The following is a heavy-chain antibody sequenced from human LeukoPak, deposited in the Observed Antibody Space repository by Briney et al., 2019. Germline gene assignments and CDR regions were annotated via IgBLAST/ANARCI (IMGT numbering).Heavy chain of an antibody. V-gene: IGHV3-7*01. D-gene: IGHD5-12*01. Sequence: PGGSLRLSCAASGFIFRNYWMSWVRQAPGKGLEWVAIINQDGREKHYVDSVKGRFTISKDNAKDPLYLQINSLRAEDTALYYCAVATRSFLPDYCWGQGTLVTVSS. CDR3: AVATRSFLPDYC. J-gene: IGHJ4*02. CDR1: GFIFRNYW. CDR2: INQDGREK.